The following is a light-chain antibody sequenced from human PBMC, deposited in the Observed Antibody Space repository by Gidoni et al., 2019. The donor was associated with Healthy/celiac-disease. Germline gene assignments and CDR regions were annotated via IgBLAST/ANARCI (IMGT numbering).Light chain of an antibody. V-gene: IGKV1-39*01. CDR3: QQSYSTSWT. Sequence: DIQITQSPSSLSASVGDRVTITCRARQGISSYLNWYQQKPGKAPKLLIYAESSLQSGVPSRFSGSGSGTDFTLTISSLQHEDFATYYCQQSYSTSWTFGRGTKVEIK. CDR1: QGISSY. CDR2: AES. J-gene: IGKJ1*01.